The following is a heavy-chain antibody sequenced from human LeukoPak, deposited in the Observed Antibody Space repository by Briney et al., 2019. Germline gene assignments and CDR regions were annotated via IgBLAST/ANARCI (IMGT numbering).Heavy chain of an antibody. Sequence: SVKVSCKASGGTFSSNAMSWVRQAPGQGLEWMGGIIPMFGTPNSAKKFRGRVTITADESTSTTYMELSSLRSEDTAVYYCARSVNTYYDFWSGYFPFDYWGQGTLVTVSS. J-gene: IGHJ4*02. D-gene: IGHD3-3*01. CDR3: ARSVNTYYDFWSGYFPFDY. V-gene: IGHV1-69*13. CDR1: GGTFSSNA. CDR2: IIPMFGTP.